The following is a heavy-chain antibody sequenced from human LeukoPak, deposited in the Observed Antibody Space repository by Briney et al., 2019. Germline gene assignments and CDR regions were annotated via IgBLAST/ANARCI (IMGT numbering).Heavy chain of an antibody. D-gene: IGHD6-19*01. Sequence: SETPSLACTVSGGSISSSSYYWGWIRQPPGKGLEWIGSIYYSGSTYYNPSLKSRVTISVDTSKNQFSLKLSSVTAADTAVHYCASLATYSSGWYGTVGNYWGQGTVVIVSS. V-gene: IGHV4-39*01. CDR3: ASLATYSSGWYGTVGNY. CDR2: IYYSGST. CDR1: GGSISSSSYY. J-gene: IGHJ4*02.